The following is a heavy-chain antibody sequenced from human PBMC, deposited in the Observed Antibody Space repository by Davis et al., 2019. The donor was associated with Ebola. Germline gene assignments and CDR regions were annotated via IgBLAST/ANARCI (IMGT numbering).Heavy chain of an antibody. CDR3: ARDSRWLVPGTYYYYGMDV. CDR1: GGSIISYY. CDR2: IYYSGNT. J-gene: IGHJ6*02. D-gene: IGHD6-19*01. Sequence: SETLSLTCTVSGGSIISYYWSWFRQPPGKGLEWIGYIYYSGNTNYNPSLKSRVSISVDTSRHQFSLKLSSVTAADTAVYYCARDSRWLVPGTYYYYGMDVWGQGTTVTVSS. V-gene: IGHV4-59*01.